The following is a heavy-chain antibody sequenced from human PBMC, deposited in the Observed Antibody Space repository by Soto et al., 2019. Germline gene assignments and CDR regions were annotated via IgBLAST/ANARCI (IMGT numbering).Heavy chain of an antibody. Sequence: EVQLLESGGGLVQPGGSLRLSCAASGFTFSSYAMRWVRQAPVKGLEWVSAISGSGGSTYYADSVKGRFTISRDNAKYTLYLQMTSLRAEDTAVYYCARRGSGSYYDYWGQGTLVTVSS. V-gene: IGHV3-23*01. CDR3: ARRGSGSYYDY. CDR1: GFTFSSYA. CDR2: ISGSGGST. J-gene: IGHJ4*02. D-gene: IGHD1-26*01.